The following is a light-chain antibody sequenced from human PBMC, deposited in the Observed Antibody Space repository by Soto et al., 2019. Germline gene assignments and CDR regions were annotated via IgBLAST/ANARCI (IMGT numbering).Light chain of an antibody. J-gene: IGLJ1*01. Sequence: QSVLTQPASVSGSPGQSITISCTGTSSDVGGYNYVSWYQQHPGKAPKLMIYDVSNRPSGVSNRFSGSKSGNMASLTISGLQAEDEADYYCSSYTSSSTKVFGTGTKLTVL. CDR3: SSYTSSSTKV. V-gene: IGLV2-14*01. CDR2: DVS. CDR1: SSDVGGYNY.